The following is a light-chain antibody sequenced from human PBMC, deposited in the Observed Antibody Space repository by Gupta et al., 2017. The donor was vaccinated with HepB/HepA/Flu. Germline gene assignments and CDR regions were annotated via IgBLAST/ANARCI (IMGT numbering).Light chain of an antibody. CDR1: QSVSSSY. Sequence: DIVLTQSPGTLALSPGERATLSCRASQSVSSSYFAWYQQKRGQAPRLLLYGASIRATGVPDRFSASATGTDFTLTIRVLDPEDFTFYYFHGDGGSPWTFGAGTKVEIK. CDR2: GAS. J-gene: IGKJ1*01. V-gene: IGKV3-20*01. CDR3: HGDGGSPWT.